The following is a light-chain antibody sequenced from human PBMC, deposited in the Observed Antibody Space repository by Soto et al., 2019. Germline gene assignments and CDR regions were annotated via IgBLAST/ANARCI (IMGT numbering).Light chain of an antibody. Sequence: DIQMTQSPSTLSASVGDRVTVTCRASQSVRDWVAWYQQQAGRAPRLLIYKASSLQSWVPSRFSGSGFGTEFTLTIRSLQPDDFASYYCQQYYSYSPLTFGGGTKGEIK. J-gene: IGKJ4*01. CDR1: QSVRDW. V-gene: IGKV1-5*03. CDR3: QQYYSYSPLT. CDR2: KAS.